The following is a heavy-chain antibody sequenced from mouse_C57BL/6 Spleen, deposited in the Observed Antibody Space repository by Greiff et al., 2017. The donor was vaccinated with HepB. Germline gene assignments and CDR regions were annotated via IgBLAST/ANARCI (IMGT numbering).Heavy chain of an antibody. D-gene: IGHD1-1*01. J-gene: IGHJ3*01. V-gene: IGHV1-69*01. CDR2: IDPSDSYT. Sequence: VQLQQPGAELVMPGASVKLSCKASGYTFTTYWMPWVKQRPGQGLEWIGEIDPSDSYTNYNQKFKGKSTLTVDKSSSTAYMQLSSLAAVDSAVFYWARSDDYGSSWAYWGQGTLVTVSA. CDR3: ARSDDYGSSWAY. CDR1: GYTFTTYW.